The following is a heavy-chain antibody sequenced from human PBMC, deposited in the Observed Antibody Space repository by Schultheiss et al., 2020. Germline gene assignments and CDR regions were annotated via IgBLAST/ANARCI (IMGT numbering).Heavy chain of an antibody. V-gene: IGHV4-39*01. CDR1: GGSISSSSYY. CDR3: ARATTPVAFDI. Sequence: SETLSLTCTVSGGSISSSSYYWGWIRQPPGEGLEWIGSIYYSGSTYYNPSLKSRVTISVDTSKNQFSLKLSSVTAADTAVYYCARATTPVAFDIWGQGTMVTVSS. J-gene: IGHJ3*02. D-gene: IGHD2-15*01. CDR2: IYYSGST.